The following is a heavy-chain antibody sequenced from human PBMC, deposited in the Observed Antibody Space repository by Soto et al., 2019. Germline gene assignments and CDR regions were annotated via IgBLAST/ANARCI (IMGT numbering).Heavy chain of an antibody. D-gene: IGHD5-12*01. CDR1: GFTFANAW. V-gene: IGHV3-15*01. CDR2: MKSITDAGTT. J-gene: IGHJ4*02. Sequence: EVQLVQSGGGLVKPGASLTLSCAGSGFTFANAWMSWVRQAPGKGLEWVGRMKSITDAGTTDLAAHVKGRFSISRDESKNTWYLRMTNVKVEDTALYYCLTERGAGSYNGYAREDHWGQGTLVTVSS. CDR3: LTERGAGSYNGYAREDH.